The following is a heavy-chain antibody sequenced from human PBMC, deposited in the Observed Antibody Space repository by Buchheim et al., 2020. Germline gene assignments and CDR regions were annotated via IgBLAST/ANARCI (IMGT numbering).Heavy chain of an antibody. J-gene: IGHJ6*02. CDR1: GFTFSSYS. D-gene: IGHD2-8*01. Sequence: EVQLMESGGGLVKPGGSLRLSCAASGFTFSSYSMNWVRQAPGKGLEWVSSISSSSSYIYYADSVKGRFTISRDNAKNSLYLQMNSLRAEDTAVYYCARDSIYCTNGVCFSHGMDVWGQGTT. V-gene: IGHV3-21*01. CDR3: ARDSIYCTNGVCFSHGMDV. CDR2: ISSSSSYI.